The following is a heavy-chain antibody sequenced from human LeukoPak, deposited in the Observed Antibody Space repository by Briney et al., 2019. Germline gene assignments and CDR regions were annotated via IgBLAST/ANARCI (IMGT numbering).Heavy chain of an antibody. CDR2: FGGTGGDI. D-gene: IGHD3-10*02. J-gene: IGHJ4*02. Sequence: GGSLRLSCAASGFTFSTNAMAWVRQAPGKGLEWVSAFGGTGGDINYADSVKGRFTISRDNSKGILYLQMNSLRAEDTAVYYCAKDILRCAFDYWGQGVLVTVSS. CDR3: AKDILRCAFDY. V-gene: IGHV3-23*01. CDR1: GFTFSTNA.